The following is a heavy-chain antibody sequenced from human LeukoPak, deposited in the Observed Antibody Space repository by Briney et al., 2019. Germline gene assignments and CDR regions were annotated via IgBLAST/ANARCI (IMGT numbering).Heavy chain of an antibody. CDR3: AKNSPPPMSYYYYYMDV. V-gene: IGHV3-23*01. CDR2: ISGSGGST. J-gene: IGHJ6*03. CDR1: GFTFSSYA. Sequence: GGSLRLSCAASGFTFSSYAMSWVRQAPGKGLEWVSAISGSGGSTYYADSVKGRFTISRDNSKNTLYLQMNSLRAEDTAVYYCAKNSPPPMSYYYYYMDVWGKGTTVTVSS. D-gene: IGHD2-21*01.